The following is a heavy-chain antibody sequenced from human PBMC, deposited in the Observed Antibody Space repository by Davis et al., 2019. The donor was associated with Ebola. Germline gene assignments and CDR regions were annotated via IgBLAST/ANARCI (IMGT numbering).Heavy chain of an antibody. Sequence: GESLKISCAASGFTFSSCAMSWVRQAPGKGLEWVSAIGTAGDTYYPGSVKGRFTISRENAKNSLYLQMNSLRAGDTAVYYCARDYYYGMDVWGQGTTVTVSS. V-gene: IGHV3-13*01. CDR3: ARDYYYGMDV. CDR2: IGTAGDT. J-gene: IGHJ6*02. CDR1: GFTFSSCA.